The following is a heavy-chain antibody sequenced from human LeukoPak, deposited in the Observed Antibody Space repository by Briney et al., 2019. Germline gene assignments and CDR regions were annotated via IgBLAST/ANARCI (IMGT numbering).Heavy chain of an antibody. J-gene: IGHJ4*02. V-gene: IGHV3-7*01. CDR1: GFTFGTFW. CDR2: IKQGGSEK. Sequence: GSLRLCCEASGFTFGTFWMSWVRQAPGKGLEWVANIKQGGSEKNYVDSVKGRFTIARDDAKNTLYLQMNSLRAEGTAVYYCAWSNNGFGYWGQGTLVTVSS. CDR3: AWSNNGFGY. D-gene: IGHD2-8*01.